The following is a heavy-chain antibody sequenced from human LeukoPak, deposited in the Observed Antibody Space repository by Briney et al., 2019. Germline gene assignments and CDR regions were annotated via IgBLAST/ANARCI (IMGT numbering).Heavy chain of an antibody. CDR3: ASTSQWLVSDDAFDI. D-gene: IGHD6-19*01. V-gene: IGHV7-4-1*02. Sequence: GASVKVSCKASGYTFTNYDFSWVRQAPGQGLEWMGWINTNTGNPTYAQGFTGRFVFSLDTSVSTAYLQISSLKAEDTAVYYCASTSQWLVSDDAFDIWGQGTMVTVSS. CDR2: INTNTGNP. J-gene: IGHJ3*02. CDR1: GYTFTNYD.